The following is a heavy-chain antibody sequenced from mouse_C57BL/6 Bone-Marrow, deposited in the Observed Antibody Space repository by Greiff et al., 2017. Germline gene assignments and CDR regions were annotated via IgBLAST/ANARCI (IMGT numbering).Heavy chain of an antibody. CDR2: IYPSSGNT. CDR3: ARRQIAFDY. CDR1: GYTFTSYG. V-gene: IGHV1-81*01. J-gene: IGHJ4*01. Sequence: QVHVMQSGAELVRPGASVKLSCQASGYTFTSYGISWVKQSTGQGLEWIGDIYPSSGNTYYTEKFKGKATITADTSSNTAYLQLSILTSEDTAVYYCARRQIAFDYWGQGTSVTVSS. D-gene: IGHD3-2*01.